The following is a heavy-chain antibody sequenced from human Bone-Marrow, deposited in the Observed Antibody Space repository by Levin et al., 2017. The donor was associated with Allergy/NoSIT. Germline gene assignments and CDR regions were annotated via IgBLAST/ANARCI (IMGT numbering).Heavy chain of an antibody. V-gene: IGHV3-48*01. D-gene: IGHD3-10*01. Sequence: GGSLRLSCAGSGFTFSSFGINWVRQAPGKGLEWLSYIGTTSNTIYYADSVKDRFTTSRDNAKNSLYLQMNSLRAEDTAVYYCARNYYFFDYWGQGTLVTVSS. CDR2: IGTTSNTI. CDR1: GFTFSSFG. J-gene: IGHJ4*02. CDR3: ARNYYFFDY.